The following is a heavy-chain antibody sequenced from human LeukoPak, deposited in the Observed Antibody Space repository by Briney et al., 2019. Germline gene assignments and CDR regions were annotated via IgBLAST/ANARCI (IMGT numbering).Heavy chain of an antibody. J-gene: IGHJ4*02. D-gene: IGHD1-14*01. CDR1: GSSMNSYY. CDR3: RDPEGHGNYFDY. V-gene: IGHV4-59*03. CDR2: ISYSGTT. Sequence: SETLSLTCTVSGSSMNSYYWSWVRQPPGKGLEWIGYISYSGTTTYNTSLQSRVTISADKSKSQFSLQLSSVTAADTAVYCARDPEGHGNYFDYWGQGALVTASS.